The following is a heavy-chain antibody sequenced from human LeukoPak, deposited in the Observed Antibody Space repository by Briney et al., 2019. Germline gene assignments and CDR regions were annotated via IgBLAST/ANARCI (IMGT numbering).Heavy chain of an antibody. Sequence: SETLSLTCTVSGGSISSHYWSWIRQPPGKGLEWIGYIYYSGSTNYNPSLKSRVTISVDTSKNQFSLKLSSVTAADTAVYYCARGPYSSSSTHIDYWGQGTLVTVSS. D-gene: IGHD6-6*01. CDR1: GGSISSHY. CDR3: ARGPYSSSSTHIDY. V-gene: IGHV4-59*11. CDR2: IYYSGST. J-gene: IGHJ4*02.